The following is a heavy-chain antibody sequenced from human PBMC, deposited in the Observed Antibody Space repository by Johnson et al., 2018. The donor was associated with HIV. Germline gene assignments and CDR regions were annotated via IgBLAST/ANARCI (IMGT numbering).Heavy chain of an antibody. CDR2: IGGSGGST. Sequence: VQLVESGGGLVQPGGSLRLSCAASGFTFSSYAMSWVRQAPGKGLEWVSAIGGSGGSTYYADSVKGRFTISRDNSKNTLNLQMNSLRAEDTAVYYSANSGEHESQIHAFDIWGQGTMVTVSS. CDR3: ANSGEHESQIHAFDI. V-gene: IGHV3-23*04. D-gene: IGHD1/OR15-1a*01. J-gene: IGHJ3*02. CDR1: GFTFSSYA.